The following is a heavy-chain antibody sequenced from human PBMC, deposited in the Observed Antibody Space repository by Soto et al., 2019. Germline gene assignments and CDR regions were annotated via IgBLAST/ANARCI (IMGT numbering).Heavy chain of an antibody. CDR2: IIPIFGTA. V-gene: IGHV1-69*01. Sequence: QVQLVQSGAEVKKPGSSVKVSCKASGGTFSSYAISWVRQAPGQGLEWMGGIIPIFGTANYAQKFQGRVTIPADESTSTAYMELSSLRSEDTAVYYCARDSGRNYYGSGSYYNVDYWGQGTLVTVSS. CDR1: GGTFSSYA. J-gene: IGHJ4*02. D-gene: IGHD3-10*01. CDR3: ARDSGRNYYGSGSYYNVDY.